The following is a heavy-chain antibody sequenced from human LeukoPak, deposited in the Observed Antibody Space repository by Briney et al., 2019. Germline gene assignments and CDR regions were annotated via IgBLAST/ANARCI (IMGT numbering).Heavy chain of an antibody. V-gene: IGHV3-48*01. Sequence: AGSLRLSCAASGFTFSSYSMNWVRQAPGKGLEWLSYITSSSNTIYYADSVRGRFTISRDNAKNSLYLQVHSLRAEDTAVYYCARWGDGYNYLSYWGQGTLVTVSS. J-gene: IGHJ4*02. CDR1: GFTFSSYS. CDR3: ARWGDGYNYLSY. D-gene: IGHD5-24*01. CDR2: ITSSSNTI.